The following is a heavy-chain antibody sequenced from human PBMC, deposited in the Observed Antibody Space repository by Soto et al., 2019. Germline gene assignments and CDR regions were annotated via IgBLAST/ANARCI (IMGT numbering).Heavy chain of an antibody. J-gene: IGHJ6*02. V-gene: IGHV3-48*02. CDR2: ISSSSSTI. CDR1: GFTFSSYS. Sequence: GGSLRLSCAASGFTFSSYSMNWVRQAPGKGLEWVSYISSSSSTIYYADSVKGRFTISRDNAKNSLYLQMNSLRDEDTAVYYCARGIAAAGTGYYYYGMDVWGQGTTVTVSS. D-gene: IGHD6-13*01. CDR3: ARGIAAAGTGYYYYGMDV.